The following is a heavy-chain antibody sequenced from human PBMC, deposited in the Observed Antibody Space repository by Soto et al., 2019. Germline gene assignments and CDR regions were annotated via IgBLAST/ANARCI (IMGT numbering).Heavy chain of an antibody. Sequence: SETLSLTCAVSGGSISSSNWWSWVRQPPGKGLEWIGEIYHSGSTNYNPSLKSRVTISVDKSKNQFSLKLSSVTAADTAVYYCARGTIAARGYFDYWGQGTPVTVSS. CDR3: ARGTIAARGYFDY. J-gene: IGHJ4*02. CDR1: GGSISSSNW. V-gene: IGHV4-4*02. D-gene: IGHD6-6*01. CDR2: IYHSGST.